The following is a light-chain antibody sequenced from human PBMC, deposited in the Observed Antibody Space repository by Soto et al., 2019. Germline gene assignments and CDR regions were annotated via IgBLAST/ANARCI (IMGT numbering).Light chain of an antibody. CDR1: QSVRNK. CDR3: QQYNDWPPLT. CDR2: DAS. V-gene: IGKV3-15*01. Sequence: EIVMTQSPTTLSVSPGEGATLSCRASQSVRNKLAWYQQKPGQAPRLLIFDASTRATGIPDRFSGGGSGTELNITIDSLQSEDFAVYFWQQYNDWPPLTFGGGTKLEIK. J-gene: IGKJ4*01.